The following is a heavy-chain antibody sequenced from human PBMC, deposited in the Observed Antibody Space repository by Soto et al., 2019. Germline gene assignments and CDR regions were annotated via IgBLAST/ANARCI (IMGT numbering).Heavy chain of an antibody. CDR2: ILPIFGTA. D-gene: IGHD3-10*01. J-gene: IGHJ5*02. V-gene: IGHV1-69*06. CDR3: ARVFGEIHVGWFDP. Sequence: QVQLVQSGAEVKKPGSSVKVSCKASGGTFSSYAISWVRQAPGQGLEWMGGILPIFGTANYAQKFQGRVTTTAGKSTSTAYMELSSLRSEDTAVYYWARVFGEIHVGWFDPWGQGTLVTVSS. CDR1: GGTFSSYA.